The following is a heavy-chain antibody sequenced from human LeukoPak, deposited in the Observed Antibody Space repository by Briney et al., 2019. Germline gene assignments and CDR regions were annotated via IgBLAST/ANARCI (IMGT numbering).Heavy chain of an antibody. D-gene: IGHD3-22*01. V-gene: IGHV3-48*03. CDR2: ISSSGSTI. CDR3: ASPGGGYYYDSSGYYTS. Sequence: GGSLRLSCAASGFTFSSYEMNWVRQAPGKGLEWVSYISSSGSTIYYADSVKGRFTISRDNAKNSLYLQMNSLRAEDTAVYYCASPGGGYYYDSSGYYTSWGQGTLVTVSS. CDR1: GFTFSSYE. J-gene: IGHJ4*02.